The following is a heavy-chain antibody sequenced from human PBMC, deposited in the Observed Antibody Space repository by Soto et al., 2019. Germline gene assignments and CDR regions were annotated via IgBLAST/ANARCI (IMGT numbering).Heavy chain of an antibody. Sequence: SETLSLTCAVYGGSFSGYYWSWIRQPPGKGLEWIGEINHSGSTNYNPSLKSRVTISVDTSKNQFSLKLSSVTAADTAVYYCARGVELGYCSGGSCYSGVYFQHWGQGTLVTVSS. CDR2: INHSGST. CDR1: GGSFSGYY. D-gene: IGHD2-15*01. CDR3: ARGVELGYCSGGSCYSGVYFQH. J-gene: IGHJ1*01. V-gene: IGHV4-34*01.